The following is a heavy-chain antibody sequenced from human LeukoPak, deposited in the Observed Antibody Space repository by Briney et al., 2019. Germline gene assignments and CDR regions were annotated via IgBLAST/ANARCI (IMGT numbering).Heavy chain of an antibody. CDR2: IYHSGST. D-gene: IGHD3-22*01. Sequence: PSETLSLTCTVSGYSISSGYYCGWIRHPPGKGLEWIGSIYHSGSTYYNPSLKSRVTISVDTSKNQFSLKLSSVTAADTAVYYCARDNGSGYLYYYYMDVWGKGTTVTVSS. CDR1: GYSISSGYY. V-gene: IGHV4-38-2*02. J-gene: IGHJ6*03. CDR3: ARDNGSGYLYYYYMDV.